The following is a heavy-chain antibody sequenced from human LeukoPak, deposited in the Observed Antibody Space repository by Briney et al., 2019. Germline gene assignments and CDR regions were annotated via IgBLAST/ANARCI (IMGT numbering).Heavy chain of an antibody. CDR1: GGSISSYY. CDR2: IYYSGST. CDR3: ARVGVPGYCSGGSCYGYDY. J-gene: IGHJ4*02. V-gene: IGHV4-59*01. Sequence: SETLSLTCTVSGGSISSYYWSWIRQPPGKGLEWIGYIYYSGSTNYNPSLKSRVTISVGTSKNQFSLKLSSVTAADTAVYYCARVGVPGYCSGGSCYGYDYWGQGTLVTVSS. D-gene: IGHD2-15*01.